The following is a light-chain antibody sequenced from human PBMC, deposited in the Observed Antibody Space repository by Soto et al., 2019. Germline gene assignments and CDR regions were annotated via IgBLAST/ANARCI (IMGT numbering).Light chain of an antibody. CDR3: SSYTTSRTLV. V-gene: IGLV2-14*01. CDR2: EVS. J-gene: IGLJ1*01. CDR1: SSDVGGYNY. Sequence: GASSDVGGYNYVSWYQQHPGKVPKLMIFEVSNRPSGVSNRFSGSKSGNTASLTISGLQAEDEADYYCSSYTTSRTLVFGPGTKVTVL.